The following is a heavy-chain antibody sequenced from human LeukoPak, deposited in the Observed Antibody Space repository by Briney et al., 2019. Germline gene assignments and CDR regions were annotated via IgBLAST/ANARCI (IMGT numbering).Heavy chain of an antibody. CDR3: TRDSALLGVAFDL. CDR2: ISSNGDNT. Sequence: PGGSLRLSCAASGFTFSSYAMSWVRQAPGKGLKYVAGISSNGDNTDFADSAKGRFTISRDNSKSTLFPQMNSLRAEDTAVYFCTRDSALLGVAFDLWGQGTVVTVSS. V-gene: IGHV3-64D*06. D-gene: IGHD2-15*01. J-gene: IGHJ3*01. CDR1: GFTFSSYA.